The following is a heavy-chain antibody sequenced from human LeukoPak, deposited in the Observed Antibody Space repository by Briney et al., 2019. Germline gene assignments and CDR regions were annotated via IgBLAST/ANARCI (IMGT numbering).Heavy chain of an antibody. CDR2: ISESGST. Sequence: SETLSLTCAVSGASLSGNAWWSWVRQPPGKGLEWMGEISESGSTNYNSALKTRITMSVDTSKNHFSLKLTSVTAADTAVYYCARLANSYGSGNYDSWGQGTLVIVSS. D-gene: IGHD3-10*01. J-gene: IGHJ5*02. V-gene: IGHV4-4*02. CDR3: ARLANSYGSGNYDS. CDR1: GASLSGNAW.